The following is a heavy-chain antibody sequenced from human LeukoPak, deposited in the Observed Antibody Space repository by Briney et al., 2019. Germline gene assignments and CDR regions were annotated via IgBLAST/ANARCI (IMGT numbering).Heavy chain of an antibody. V-gene: IGHV4-34*01. D-gene: IGHD5-18*01. Sequence: SETLSLTCAVYGGSFSVYYWSWIRQPPGKGLEWIGEINHSGSTNYNPSLKSRVTISVDTSKNQFSLKLSSVTAADTAVYYCARGRIQLWSGNYYYGMDVWGKGTTVTVSS. CDR3: ARGRIQLWSGNYYYGMDV. CDR2: INHSGST. CDR1: GGSFSVYY. J-gene: IGHJ6*04.